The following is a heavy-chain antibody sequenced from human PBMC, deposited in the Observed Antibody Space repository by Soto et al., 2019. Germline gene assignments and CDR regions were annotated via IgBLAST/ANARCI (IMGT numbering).Heavy chain of an antibody. CDR3: RSSSSKSGLYWYCDL. J-gene: IGHJ2*01. Sequence: QVQLQESGPGLVKPSGTLSLTCAVSGCSINSSALWSWVRQPPGQGLEWIGEIYDSGTTNSNPSLKSRVTISLDKSKKQFSLKLRSLTAEDAAVYYCRSSSSKSGLYWYCDLWGRGTLVTVSS. CDR2: IYDSGTT. D-gene: IGHD6-13*01. CDR1: GCSINSSAL. V-gene: IGHV4-4*02.